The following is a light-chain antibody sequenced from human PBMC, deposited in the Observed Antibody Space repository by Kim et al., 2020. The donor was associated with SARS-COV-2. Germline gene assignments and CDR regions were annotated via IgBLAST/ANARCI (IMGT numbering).Light chain of an antibody. V-gene: IGLV1-47*01. CDR1: SSNIGSNY. J-gene: IGLJ1*01. CDR2: RNN. Sequence: ELTQPPSASGTPGQRVTISCSGSSSNIGSNYVYWYQQLPGTAPKLLIYRNNQRPSGVPDRFSGSKSDTSASLAISGLRSEDEADYYCAAWDDSLSGRVFGTGTKVTVL. CDR3: AAWDDSLSGRV.